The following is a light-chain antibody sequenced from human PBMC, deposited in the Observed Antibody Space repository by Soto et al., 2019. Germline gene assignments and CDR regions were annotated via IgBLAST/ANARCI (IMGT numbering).Light chain of an antibody. Sequence: IQLTQSPSSLSASVGDRVTITCRAIQGISSYLAWYQQKPGNDPKLLIYAASTLKSGVPSRFSGSGSGTDFTLPISSLQPEDFAPYYCQQLNSYPRTFGGGTKVEIK. CDR2: AAS. J-gene: IGKJ4*01. V-gene: IGKV1-9*01. CDR1: QGISSY. CDR3: QQLNSYPRT.